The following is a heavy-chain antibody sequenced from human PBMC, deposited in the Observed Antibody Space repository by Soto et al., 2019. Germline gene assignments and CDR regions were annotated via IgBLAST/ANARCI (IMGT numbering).Heavy chain of an antibody. CDR2: MYYSGKS. V-gene: IGHV4-30-2*01. CDR3: ARKTGHLQWWFDS. J-gene: IGHJ5*01. D-gene: IGHD6-19*01. Sequence: SETLSLTCAASGGSISSGGYSWSWIRQPPGKGLEWLGHMYYSGKSYYNPSLESRLTISDDTSNNQFFLRLTSVTAADTALYFCARKTGHLQWWFDSWGQGIQVTVSS. CDR1: GGSISSGGYS.